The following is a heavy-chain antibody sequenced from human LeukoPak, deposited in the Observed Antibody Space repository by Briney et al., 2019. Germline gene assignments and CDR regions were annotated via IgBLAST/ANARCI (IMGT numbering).Heavy chain of an antibody. CDR3: AKDDHQYDDPKMGGMNV. D-gene: IGHD3-3*01. Sequence: GGSLRLSCAASGNYWMHWVRQAPGKGLVWVSHINSDGSWTSYADSVKGRFTISKDNAKNTVYLQMNSLRAEDTAIYYCAKDDHQYDDPKMGGMNVWGQGTTVTVSS. V-gene: IGHV3-74*01. CDR1: GNYW. J-gene: IGHJ6*02. CDR2: INSDGSWT.